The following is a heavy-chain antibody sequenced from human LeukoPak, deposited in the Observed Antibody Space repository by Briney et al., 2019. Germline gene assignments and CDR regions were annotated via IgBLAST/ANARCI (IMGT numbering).Heavy chain of an antibody. Sequence: ASVKVSCKASGYTFTSYGMTWVRQAPGQGLEWMGWISAYNGNTNYAQKLQGRVTMTTDTSTSTAYMELRSLRSDDTAVYYCARAHGGYSYAYAFDYWGQGTLVTVSS. CDR3: ARAHGGYSYAYAFDY. CDR2: ISAYNGNT. CDR1: GYTFTSYG. J-gene: IGHJ4*02. D-gene: IGHD5-18*01. V-gene: IGHV1-18*01.